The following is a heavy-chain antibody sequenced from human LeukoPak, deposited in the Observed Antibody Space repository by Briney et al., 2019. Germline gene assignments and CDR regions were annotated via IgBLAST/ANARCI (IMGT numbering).Heavy chain of an antibody. CDR2: ISAYNGNT. J-gene: IGHJ4*02. CDR3: ARAGSSSSWYTFDY. V-gene: IGHV1-18*01. CDR1: VFTFSNSD. Sequence: ASVKVSCKAYVFTFSNSDINWVRQAPGQGLEWMGWISAYNGNTNYAQKLQGRVTMTTDTSTSTAYMELRSLRSDDTAVYYCARAGSSSSWYTFDYWGQGTLVTVSS. D-gene: IGHD6-13*01.